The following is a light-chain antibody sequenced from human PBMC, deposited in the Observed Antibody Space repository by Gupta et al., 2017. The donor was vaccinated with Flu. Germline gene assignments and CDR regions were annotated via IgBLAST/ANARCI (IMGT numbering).Light chain of an antibody. CDR2: LQSDGSH. CDR1: SEHRSYA. J-gene: IGLJ3*02. Sequence: QLVLTQPPSASASLGASVKLTCTLSSEHRSYAIAWHQQQPEKGPRFLMKLQSDGSHSKGDEIPDRFSGSSSGAERYLTISSLQSEDEADYYCQTWTTGTRLFGRGTKLTVL. CDR3: QTWTTGTRL. V-gene: IGLV4-69*01.